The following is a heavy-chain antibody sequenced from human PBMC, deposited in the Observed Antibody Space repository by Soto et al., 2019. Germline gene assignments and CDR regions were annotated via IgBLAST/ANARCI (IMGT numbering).Heavy chain of an antibody. D-gene: IGHD2-15*01. CDR2: IYYSGST. V-gene: IGHV4-59*01. CDR3: ARALVVAAATDAFDI. J-gene: IGHJ3*02. Sequence: QVQLQESGPGLVKPSETLSLTCTVSGGSISSYYWSWIRQPPGKGLEWIGYIYYSGSTNYNPSLKCRVTISVDTSKNQFSLMLSSVTAADTAVYYCARALVVAAATDAFDIWGQGTMVTVSS. CDR1: GGSISSYY.